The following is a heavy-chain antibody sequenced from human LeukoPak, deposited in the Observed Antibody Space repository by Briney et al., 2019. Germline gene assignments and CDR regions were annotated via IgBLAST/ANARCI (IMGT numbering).Heavy chain of an antibody. CDR1: SGPISNYY. D-gene: IGHD2-15*01. J-gene: IGHJ4*02. CDR2: IYYTGNT. Sequence: KPSEPLSLPCTVSSGPISNYYWRCIRQSPGEGREWLGYIYYTGNTNYNPSLESRVIISVDTSKNQFSLKLSSVTAADTAVYYCARHECGGSCYPEDYWGQGTLVTVSS. CDR3: ARHECGGSCYPEDY. V-gene: IGHV4-59*08.